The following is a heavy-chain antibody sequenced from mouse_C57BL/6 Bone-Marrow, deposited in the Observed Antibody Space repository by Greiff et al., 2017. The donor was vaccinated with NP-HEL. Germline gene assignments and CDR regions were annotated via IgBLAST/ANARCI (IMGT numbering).Heavy chain of an antibody. CDR3: TRDRLLRGYFDV. CDR1: GFTFSSYA. D-gene: IGHD1-1*01. Sequence: EVQLQQSGEGLVKPGGSLKLSCAASGFTFSSYAMSWVRQTPEKRLEWVAYISSGGDYIYYADTVKGRFTISRDNARNTLYLQMSSLKSEDTAMYYCTRDRLLRGYFDVWGTGTTVTVSS. J-gene: IGHJ1*03. V-gene: IGHV5-9-1*02. CDR2: ISSGGDYI.